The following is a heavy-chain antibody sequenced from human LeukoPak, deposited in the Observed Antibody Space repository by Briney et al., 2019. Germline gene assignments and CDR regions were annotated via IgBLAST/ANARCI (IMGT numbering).Heavy chain of an antibody. Sequence: SVKVSCKASGGTFSSYVISWVRQAPGQGLEWMGGIITIFGTVNYAQKFQGRVTLTADESTNTAYMELNSLRSEDTAAYYCARGYSYGRYFDYWGQGTLVTVSS. J-gene: IGHJ4*02. D-gene: IGHD5-18*01. CDR3: ARGYSYGRYFDY. CDR1: GGTFSSYV. V-gene: IGHV1-69*13. CDR2: IITIFGTV.